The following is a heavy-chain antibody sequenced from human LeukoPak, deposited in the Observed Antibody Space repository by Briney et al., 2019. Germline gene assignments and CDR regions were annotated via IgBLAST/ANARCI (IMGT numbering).Heavy chain of an antibody. J-gene: IGHJ5*02. Sequence: GASVKVSCKASGYTFTSYYMHWLRQAPGQGLEWMGIINPSGGSTSYAQKFQGRVTMTRDTSTSTVYMELSSLRSEDTAVYYCARLVGAGSRFGWFDPWGQGTLVTVSS. V-gene: IGHV1-46*01. CDR1: GYTFTSYY. CDR2: INPSGGST. D-gene: IGHD1-26*01. CDR3: ARLVGAGSRFGWFDP.